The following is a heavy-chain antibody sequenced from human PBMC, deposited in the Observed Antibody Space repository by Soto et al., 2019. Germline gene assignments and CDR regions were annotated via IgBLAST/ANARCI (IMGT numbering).Heavy chain of an antibody. J-gene: IGHJ4*02. D-gene: IGHD3-22*01. Sequence: GGSLRLSCAASGFTFSSYWMHWVRQAPGKGLVWVSRINSDGSSTSYADSVKGRFTISRDNAKNTLYLQMNSLRAEDTAVYYCARDSAYYYDSSGYGPDYWGQGTLVTVSS. CDR2: INSDGSST. V-gene: IGHV3-74*01. CDR3: ARDSAYYYDSSGYGPDY. CDR1: GFTFSSYW.